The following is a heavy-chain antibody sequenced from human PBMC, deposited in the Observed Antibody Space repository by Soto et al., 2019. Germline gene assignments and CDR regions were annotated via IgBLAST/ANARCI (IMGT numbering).Heavy chain of an antibody. CDR3: ARDGSKIDGYGVQLGY. CDR2: MNPNSGDT. CDR1: GYTFTSYD. V-gene: IGHV1-8*01. J-gene: IGHJ4*02. Sequence: VQLVQSGAEVKQPGASVKVSCKASGYTFTSYDINWVRQATGQGLEWMGRMNPNSGDTGLAQKFQGRITMTRNTSITTAYMELSSLRSEDTAVYYCARDGSKIDGYGVQLGYWGQGTVVTVSS. D-gene: IGHD4-17*01.